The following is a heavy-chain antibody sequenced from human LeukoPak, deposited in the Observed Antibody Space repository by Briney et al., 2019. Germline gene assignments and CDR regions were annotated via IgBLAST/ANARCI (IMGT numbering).Heavy chain of an antibody. D-gene: IGHD2-2*02. CDR2: IRYDGSNK. CDR1: GFTFSSYG. V-gene: IGHV3-30*02. CDR3: TRVRSIPGRKYYFDY. Sequence: PGGSLRLSCAASGFTFSSYGMHWVRQAPGKGLEWVAFIRYDGSNKYYADSVKGRFTISRDNAKNSLYLQMNSLRAEDTAVYYCTRVRSIPGRKYYFDYWGQGTLVTVSS. J-gene: IGHJ4*02.